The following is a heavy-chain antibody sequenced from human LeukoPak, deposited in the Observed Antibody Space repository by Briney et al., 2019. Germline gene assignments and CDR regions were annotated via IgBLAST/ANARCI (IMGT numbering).Heavy chain of an antibody. CDR3: ARGGRSGSYTYYFDY. Sequence: ASETLSLTCTVSGGTISGYYWSWIRQPPGQGLEWIGNVHYSGTTNYSPSLKSRVTISVDSSKKQFSLKLTSVTAADTAVYYCARGGRSGSYTYYFDYWGPGSLVTVSS. CDR1: GGTISGYY. J-gene: IGHJ4*02. V-gene: IGHV4-59*01. CDR2: VHYSGTT. D-gene: IGHD1-26*01.